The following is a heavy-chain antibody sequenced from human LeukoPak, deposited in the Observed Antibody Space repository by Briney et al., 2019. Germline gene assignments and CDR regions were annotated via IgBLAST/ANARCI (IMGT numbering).Heavy chain of an antibody. J-gene: IGHJ4*02. Sequence: GGSLRLSCVGSGFIFRSYAVTWVGQAPGKGLDWVSSITANGDTTYYADSVKGRFTISRDNSRNTLYLQMSSLRAEDTALYYCATFGVIVRNNYLDYWGQGALVAVSS. CDR2: ITANGDTT. V-gene: IGHV3-23*01. CDR3: ATFGVIVRNNYLDY. D-gene: IGHD3-3*01. CDR1: GFIFRSYA.